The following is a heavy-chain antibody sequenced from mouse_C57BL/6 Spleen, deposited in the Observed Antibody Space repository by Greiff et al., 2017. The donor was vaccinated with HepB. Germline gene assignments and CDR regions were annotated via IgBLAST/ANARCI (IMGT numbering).Heavy chain of an antibody. V-gene: IGHV5-17*01. CDR2: ISSGSSTI. CDR3: ARTRSYYFDY. CDR1: GFTFSDYG. Sequence: DVKLVESGGGLVKPGGSLKLSCAASGFTFSDYGMHWVRQAPEKGLEWVAYISSGSSTIYYADTVKGRFTISRDNAKNTLFLQMTSLRSEDTAMYYCARTRSYYFDYWGQGTTLTVSS. J-gene: IGHJ2*01.